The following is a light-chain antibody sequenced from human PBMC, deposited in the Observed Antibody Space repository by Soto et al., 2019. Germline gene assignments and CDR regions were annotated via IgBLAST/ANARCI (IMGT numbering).Light chain of an antibody. CDR1: QSVSDN. V-gene: IGKV3D-15*01. CDR3: QQYNDWPLT. Sequence: EILLTQSPSTRSASSVAVVTLSCRASQSVSDNLAWYQQKPGQAPRLLIYGASIRATDIPARFSGSGSGTEFSLTISSLQSEDFAVYYCQQYNDWPLTFGGGTKVDIK. J-gene: IGKJ4*01. CDR2: GAS.